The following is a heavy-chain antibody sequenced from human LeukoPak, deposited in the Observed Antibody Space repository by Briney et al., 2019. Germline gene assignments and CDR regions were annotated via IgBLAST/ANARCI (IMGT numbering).Heavy chain of an antibody. CDR3: ARREMATPWAHDAFDI. CDR1: GFTFSSYW. D-gene: IGHD5-24*01. Sequence: GGSLRLSCAASGFTFSSYWMTWVRQAPGKGLEWVANIKQDGSEKYYVDSVKGRFTISRDNAKNSLYLQVNSLRAEDTAVYYCARREMATPWAHDAFDIWGQGTMVTVSS. CDR2: IKQDGSEK. V-gene: IGHV3-7*03. J-gene: IGHJ3*02.